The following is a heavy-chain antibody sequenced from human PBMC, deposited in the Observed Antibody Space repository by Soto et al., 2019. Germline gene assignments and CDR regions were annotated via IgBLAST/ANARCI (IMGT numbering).Heavy chain of an antibody. CDR3: AKARYYDSTGYLYYFDY. Sequence: PWGSLRLSCSASVFTCSNYAMSWCRQAPGKGLEWVSSITGSGDYTYYADSVKGRFTISRDNSKNTLYLQMNSLRAEDTAVYYCAKARYYDSTGYLYYFDYWGQGTLVTVSS. CDR2: ITGSGDYT. J-gene: IGHJ4*02. D-gene: IGHD3-22*01. CDR1: VFTCSNYA. V-gene: IGHV3-23*01.